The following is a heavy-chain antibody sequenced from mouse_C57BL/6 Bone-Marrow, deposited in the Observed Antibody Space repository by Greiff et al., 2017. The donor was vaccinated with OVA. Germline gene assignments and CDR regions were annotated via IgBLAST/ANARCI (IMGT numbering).Heavy chain of an antibody. CDR2: IWSGGST. D-gene: IGHD2-12*01. V-gene: IGHV2-2*01. CDR3: AGGGYSRFDY. J-gene: IGHJ2*01. Sequence: VQRVESGTGLVQPSQSLPITCTVSGFALTSYGVHRVRQSPGKGLEWLGVIWSGGSTDYNAAFISRLSISKDNSKSQGFFKMNSLQADDTAIYSCAGGGYSRFDYWGQGTTLTVSS. CDR1: GFALTSYG.